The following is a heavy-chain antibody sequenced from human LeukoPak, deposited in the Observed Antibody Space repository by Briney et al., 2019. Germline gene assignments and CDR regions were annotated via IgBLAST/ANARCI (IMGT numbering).Heavy chain of an antibody. Sequence: KPSETLSLTCAVYGGSFSGYYWSWIRQPPGKGLEWIGEINHSGSTNYNPSLKSRVTISVDTSKNQFSLKLSSVTAADTAVYYCARGRLRLSSDFDYWGQGTLVTVSS. CDR3: ARGRLRLSSDFDY. D-gene: IGHD5-12*01. V-gene: IGHV4-34*01. J-gene: IGHJ4*02. CDR1: GGSFSGYY. CDR2: INHSGST.